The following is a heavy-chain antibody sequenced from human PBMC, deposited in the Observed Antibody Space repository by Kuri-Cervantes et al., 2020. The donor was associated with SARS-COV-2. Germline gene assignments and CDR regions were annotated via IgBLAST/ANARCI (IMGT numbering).Heavy chain of an antibody. Sequence: LSLTCAASGFTFSSYAMSWVRQAPGKGLEWVSAISGSGGSTYYADSVKGRFTISRDNSKNTLYLQMNSLRAEDTAVYYCAKGLGYCSSTSCRYYYYYYGMDVWGQGTTVTVSS. CDR1: GFTFSSYA. D-gene: IGHD2-2*01. J-gene: IGHJ6*02. CDR2: ISGSGGST. CDR3: AKGLGYCSSTSCRYYYYYYGMDV. V-gene: IGHV3-23*01.